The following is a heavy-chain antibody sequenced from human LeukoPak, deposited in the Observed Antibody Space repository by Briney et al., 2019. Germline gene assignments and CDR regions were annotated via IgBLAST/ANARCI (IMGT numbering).Heavy chain of an antibody. D-gene: IGHD3-22*01. CDR2: ISGSGGST. CDR3: AIGRPGSGYYSQDAFDI. CDR1: GFTFSSYA. Sequence: PGGSLRLSCAASGFTFSSYAMSWVRQAPGKGLEWVSAISGSGGSTYYADSVKGRFTISRDNSKNTLYLQMNSLRAEDTAVYYCAIGRPGSGYYSQDAFDIWGQGTMVTVSS. V-gene: IGHV3-23*01. J-gene: IGHJ3*02.